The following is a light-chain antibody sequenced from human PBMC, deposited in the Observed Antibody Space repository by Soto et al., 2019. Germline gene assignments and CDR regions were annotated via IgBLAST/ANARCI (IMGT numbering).Light chain of an antibody. CDR1: QGVNAR. Sequence: ETQMTQSPSSVSASVGDRVTITCRASQGVNARLAWYQKKPGKAPELLIYEASTLHSGVPSRFSGSGSGTDFTLTISSLQPEDFATYYCQQANSFPLTFGGGTKVEVQ. CDR3: QQANSFPLT. J-gene: IGKJ4*01. V-gene: IGKV1-12*01. CDR2: EAS.